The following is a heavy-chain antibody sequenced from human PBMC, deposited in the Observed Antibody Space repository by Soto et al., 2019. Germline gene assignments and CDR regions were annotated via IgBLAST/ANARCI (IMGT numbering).Heavy chain of an antibody. V-gene: IGHV3-21*01. CDR1: GFTFSSYS. D-gene: IGHD2-2*01. CDR3: ARDNQGGSSDY. Sequence: GGSLRLSCAGSGFTFSSYSMNWVRQAPGKGLEWVSSISSSSSYIYYADSVKGRFTISRDNARNSLYLQMNSLRAEDTAVYYCARDNQGGSSDYWGQGTLVTVS. CDR2: ISSSSSYI. J-gene: IGHJ4*02.